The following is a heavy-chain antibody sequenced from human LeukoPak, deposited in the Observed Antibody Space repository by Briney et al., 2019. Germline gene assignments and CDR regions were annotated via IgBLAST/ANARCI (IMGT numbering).Heavy chain of an antibody. V-gene: IGHV3-23*01. CDR1: GFTFSSYA. J-gene: IGHJ5*02. D-gene: IGHD2-2*01. CDR2: ISGSGGST. CDR3: AKNGVGSSTSLFDP. Sequence: PGGSLRLSRAASGFTFSSYAMSWVRQAPGKGLEWVSAISGSGGSTYYADSVKGRFTISRDNSKNTLYLQMNSLRAEDTAVYYCAKNGVGSSTSLFDPWGQGTLVTVSS.